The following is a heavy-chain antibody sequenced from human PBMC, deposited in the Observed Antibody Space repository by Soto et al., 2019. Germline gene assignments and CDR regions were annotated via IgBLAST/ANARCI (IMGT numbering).Heavy chain of an antibody. V-gene: IGHV2-70*04. Sequence: SGPTLVNPTQTLTLTCTFSGFSLSTSGMRVSWIRQPPGKALQWLARVDWDDDKFYTTSLRTRLTISKDTSKNQVVLTMTNMDPVDTATYYCAKTGTDGSWFDPWGQGTLVTVSS. D-gene: IGHD1-1*01. CDR2: VDWDDDK. CDR3: AKTGTDGSWFDP. J-gene: IGHJ5*02. CDR1: GFSLSTSGMR.